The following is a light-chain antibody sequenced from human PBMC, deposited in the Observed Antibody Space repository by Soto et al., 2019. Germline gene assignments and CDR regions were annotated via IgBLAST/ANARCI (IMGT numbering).Light chain of an antibody. CDR1: QSVSSNY. CDR2: GAS. J-gene: IGKJ1*01. CDR3: QQYGSSPRT. V-gene: IGKV3-20*01. Sequence: EIVLTQFPGTLSLSPGERATLSCTASQSVSSNYLAWYQQKPGQAPRLLIYGASTRATGIPGRFSGSASGTDFTLTISRLEPEDFEVYYCQQYGSSPRTLGQGTKVDIK.